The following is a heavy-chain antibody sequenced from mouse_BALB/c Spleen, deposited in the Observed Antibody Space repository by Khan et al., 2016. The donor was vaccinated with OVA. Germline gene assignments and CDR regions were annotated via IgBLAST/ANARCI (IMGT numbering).Heavy chain of an antibody. Sequence: EVQLQESGPGLVKPSQSLSLTCTVTGYSITSDYAWNWIRQSPGNKLEWMGYISYSGSTNYNPALKSRISITRDTSTNQFFLQLNSVTTEDTATYYCARDGSRYNYAMDYWGQGTSVTVSS. CDR1: GYSITSDYA. CDR3: ARDGSRYNYAMDY. J-gene: IGHJ4*01. V-gene: IGHV3-2*02. D-gene: IGHD2-3*01. CDR2: ISYSGST.